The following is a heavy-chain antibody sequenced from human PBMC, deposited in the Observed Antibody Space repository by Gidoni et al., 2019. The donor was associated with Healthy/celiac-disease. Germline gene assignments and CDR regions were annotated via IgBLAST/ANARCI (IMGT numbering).Heavy chain of an antibody. V-gene: IGHV1-2*02. CDR3: AREDIVVVPAAPGFDP. Sequence: QVQLVQSGAEVKKPGASVKVSCKASGYTFTGYYMHWVRQAPGQGLEWMGWINPNSGGTNYAQKFQGRVTMTRDTSISTAYMELSRLRSDDTAVYYCAREDIVVVPAAPGFDPWGQGTLVTVSS. D-gene: IGHD2-2*01. CDR1: GYTFTGYY. J-gene: IGHJ5*01. CDR2: INPNSGGT.